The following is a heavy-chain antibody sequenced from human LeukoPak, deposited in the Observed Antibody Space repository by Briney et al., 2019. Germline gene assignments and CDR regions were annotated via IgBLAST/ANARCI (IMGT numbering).Heavy chain of an antibody. CDR1: GYTFTGYY. CDR2: ISAYNGNT. Sequence: ASVKVSCKASGYTFTGYYIHWVRQAPGQGLEWMGWISAYNGNTNYAQKLQGRVTMTTDTSTSTAYMELRSLRSDDTAVYYCARARLWFGELKGEAFDIWGQGTMVTVSS. V-gene: IGHV1-18*04. CDR3: ARARLWFGELKGEAFDI. D-gene: IGHD3-10*01. J-gene: IGHJ3*02.